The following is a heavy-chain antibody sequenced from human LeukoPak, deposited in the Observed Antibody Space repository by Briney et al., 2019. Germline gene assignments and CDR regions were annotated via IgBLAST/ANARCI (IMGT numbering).Heavy chain of an antibody. D-gene: IGHD3-9*01. V-gene: IGHV3-30-3*01. Sequence: GGSLRLSCAASGFTFSSYAMHWVRQAPGKGLEWVAVISYDGSNKYYADSVKGRFTISRDNSKNTLYLQMNSLRAEDTAVYYCARPWDILTGSDAFDIWGQGTMVTVSS. CDR1: GFTFSSYA. J-gene: IGHJ3*02. CDR2: ISYDGSNK. CDR3: ARPWDILTGSDAFDI.